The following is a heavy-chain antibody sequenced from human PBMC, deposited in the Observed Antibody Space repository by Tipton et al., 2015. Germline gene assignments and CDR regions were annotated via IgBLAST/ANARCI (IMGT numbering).Heavy chain of an antibody. CDR3: AIQYDYWTFDI. D-gene: IGHD4-11*01. CDR2: IHYSGST. J-gene: IGHJ3*02. CDR1: GGSISSNDYY. Sequence: TLSLTCTVFGGSISSNDYYWGWIRQPPGKGLEWIGNIHYSGSTYYNPSSGSTYYNPSLKSRVTISVDTSKNQFSLKPTSVTAADTAVYYCAIQYDYWTFDIWGQGTMVAVSS. V-gene: IGHV4-39*01.